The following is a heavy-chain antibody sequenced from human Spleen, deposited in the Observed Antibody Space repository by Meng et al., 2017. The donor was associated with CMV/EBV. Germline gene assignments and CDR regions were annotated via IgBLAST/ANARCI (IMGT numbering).Heavy chain of an antibody. CDR3: ARDLTGYCSDTRCNKPWTDP. D-gene: IGHD2-2*02. CDR2: INPKTGAT. CDR1: GYTFSSYG. J-gene: IGHJ5*02. Sequence: ASVKVSCKTYGYTFSSYGLSWVRQAPGQGLEWMGWINPKTGATKYAQKFQGRVIMTRDTSVSTAYMELSRLRFDDTAVYYCARDLTGYCSDTRCNKPWTDPWGQGTLVTVSS. V-gene: IGHV1-2*02.